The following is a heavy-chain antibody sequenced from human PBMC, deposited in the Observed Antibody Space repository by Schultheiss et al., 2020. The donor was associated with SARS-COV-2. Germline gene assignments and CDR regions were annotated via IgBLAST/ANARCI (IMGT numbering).Heavy chain of an antibody. Sequence: GGSLRLSCAASGFTFSCYSMNWVRQAPGKGLEWVSSISSSSSYIYYADSVKGRFTISRDNAKNSLYLQMNSLRAEDTAVYYCARGGWTITIFGVVPPSDAFDIWGQGTMVTVSS. CDR3: ARGGWTITIFGVVPPSDAFDI. J-gene: IGHJ3*02. V-gene: IGHV3-21*01. D-gene: IGHD3-3*01. CDR1: GFTFSCYS. CDR2: ISSSSSYI.